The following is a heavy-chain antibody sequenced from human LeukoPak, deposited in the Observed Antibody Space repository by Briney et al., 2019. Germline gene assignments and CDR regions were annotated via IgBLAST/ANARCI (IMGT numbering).Heavy chain of an antibody. CDR1: GFTFSSDA. CDR3: ARRFDH. V-gene: IGHV3-48*01. Sequence: GGSLRLSCAASGFTFSSDAMRWVRQAPGKGLEWVSGIDSGSNNIHYADSVKGRFTISRDDAKNSLYLQMDSLRAEDTAVYYCARRFDHWGQGTLVTVSS. J-gene: IGHJ4*02. CDR2: IDSGSNNI.